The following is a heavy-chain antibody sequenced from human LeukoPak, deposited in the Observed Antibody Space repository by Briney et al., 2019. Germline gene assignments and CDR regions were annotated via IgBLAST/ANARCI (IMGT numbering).Heavy chain of an antibody. CDR2: INPNSGGT. Sequence: ASVKVTCKASGYTFTGYYMHWVRQAPGQGLEWMGWINPNSGGTNYAQKFQGRVTMTRDTSIGTAYMELSRLRSDDTAVYYCARVRDYGAVDYWGQGTLVTVSS. V-gene: IGHV1-2*02. CDR3: ARVRDYGAVDY. J-gene: IGHJ4*02. CDR1: GYTFTGYY. D-gene: IGHD4-17*01.